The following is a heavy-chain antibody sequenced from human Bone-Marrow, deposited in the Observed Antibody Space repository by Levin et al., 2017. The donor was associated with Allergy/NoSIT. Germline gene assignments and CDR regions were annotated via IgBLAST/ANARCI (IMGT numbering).Heavy chain of an antibody. CDR2: INSDGSST. Sequence: PSETLSLTCAASGLTFSSYWMHWVRQAPGKGLVWVSHINSDGSSTTYADSVKGRFTISRDNAKNTLYLQMNSLRAEDTAIYYCTGVTDFDYWGQGTLVTVSS. J-gene: IGHJ4*02. CDR1: GLTFSSYW. D-gene: IGHD2-21*02. CDR3: TGVTDFDY. V-gene: IGHV3-74*01.